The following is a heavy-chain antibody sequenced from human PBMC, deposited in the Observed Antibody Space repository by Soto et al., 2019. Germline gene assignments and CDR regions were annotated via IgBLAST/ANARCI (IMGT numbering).Heavy chain of an antibody. Sequence: QVQLVESGGGVVQPGRSLRLSCAASGFTFSSYGMHGVRQAPGKGLEWVAVISYDGSNKYYADSVKGRFTISRDNSKNTLYLQMNSLRAEDTAVYYCAKTGYSSGWYYYYYYGMDVWGQGTKVTVSS. CDR3: AKTGYSSGWYYYYYYGMDV. V-gene: IGHV3-30*18. D-gene: IGHD6-19*01. J-gene: IGHJ6*02. CDR2: ISYDGSNK. CDR1: GFTFSSYG.